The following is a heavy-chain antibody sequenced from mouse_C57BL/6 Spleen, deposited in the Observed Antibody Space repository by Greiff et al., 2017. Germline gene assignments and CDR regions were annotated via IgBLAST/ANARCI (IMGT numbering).Heavy chain of an antibody. CDR1: GYTFTSYW. Sequence: QVQLKQPGAELVKPGASVKVSCKASGYTFTSYWMHWVKQRPGQGLEWIGRIHPSDSDTNYNQKFKGKATLTVDKSSSTAYMQLSSLTSEDSAVYYCAINWDGYYFDYWGQGTTLTVSS. D-gene: IGHD4-1*01. CDR3: AINWDGYYFDY. V-gene: IGHV1-74*01. J-gene: IGHJ2*01. CDR2: IHPSDSDT.